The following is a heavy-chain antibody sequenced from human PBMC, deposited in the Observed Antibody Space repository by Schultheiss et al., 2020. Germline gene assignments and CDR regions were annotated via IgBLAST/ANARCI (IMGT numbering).Heavy chain of an antibody. CDR3: ARDTIVGARGFDY. CDR1: GGSFSGYY. D-gene: IGHD1-26*01. J-gene: IGHJ4*02. V-gene: IGHV4-34*01. Sequence: SETLSLTCAVYGGSFSGYYWSWIRQPPGKGLEWIGEINHSGSTNYNPSLKSRVTISVDKSKNQFSLKLSSVTAADTAVYYCARDTIVGARGFDYWGQGTLVTVSS. CDR2: INHSGST.